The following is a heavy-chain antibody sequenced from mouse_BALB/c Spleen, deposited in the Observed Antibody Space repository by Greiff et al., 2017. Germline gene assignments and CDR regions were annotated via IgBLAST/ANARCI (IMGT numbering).Heavy chain of an antibody. D-gene: IGHD1-1*01. CDR3: ARGTVVATKAWFAY. J-gene: IGHJ3*01. CDR1: GFTFSSYA. V-gene: IGHV5-6-5*01. Sequence: EVQRVESGGGLVKPGGSLKLSCAASGFTFSSYAMSWVRQTPEKRLEWVASISSGGSTYYPDSVKGRFTISRDNARNILYLQMSSLRSEDTAMYYCARGTVVATKAWFAYWGQGTLVTVSA. CDR2: ISSGGST.